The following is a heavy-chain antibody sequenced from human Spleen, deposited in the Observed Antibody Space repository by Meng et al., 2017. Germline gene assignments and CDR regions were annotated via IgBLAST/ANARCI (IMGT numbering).Heavy chain of an antibody. J-gene: IGHJ4*01. CDR1: GYTFTGYY. Sequence: SVKVSCKASGYTFTGYYIHWVRQAPGQGLEWMGRINPKSGDTHYAQRFQGRVTMTGDTSISTAYMELSGLRSDDTAVFYCARGNSRWTQSWSIDYWGLGSRVTVSS. CDR2: INPKSGDT. CDR3: ARGNSRWTQSWSIDY. V-gene: IGHV1-2*06. D-gene: IGHD5-18*01.